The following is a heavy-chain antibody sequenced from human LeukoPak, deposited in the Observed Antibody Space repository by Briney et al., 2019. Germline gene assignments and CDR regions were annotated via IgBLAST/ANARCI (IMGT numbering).Heavy chain of an antibody. V-gene: IGHV3-23*01. CDR1: GFTFSNYV. J-gene: IGHJ6*03. CDR2: ITGSGGTT. Sequence: GGSLRLSCAASGFTFSNYVMTWVRQAPGKGLEWVSTITGSGGTTYYADSVKGRFTISRDNSKNTLYVQMNSLRVEDTAVYYCAKGSGSYKGDHYYYMDVWGKGTTVTVSS. D-gene: IGHD1-26*01. CDR3: AKGSGSYKGDHYYYMDV.